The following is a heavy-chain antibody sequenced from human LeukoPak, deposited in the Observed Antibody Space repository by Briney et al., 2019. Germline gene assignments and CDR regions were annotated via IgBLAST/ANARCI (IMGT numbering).Heavy chain of an antibody. V-gene: IGHV3-48*03. CDR2: ISSSDTTI. CDR3: ARSRRDNYYYYYGMDV. Sequence: GGSLRLSCAASGFTFSSYEMTWVRQAPGKGLEWVSNISSSDTTIHYVDSVKGRFTISRDNARNSLYLQMNSLRAEDTAVYYCARSRRDNYYYYYGMDVWGQGTTVTVSS. D-gene: IGHD5-24*01. J-gene: IGHJ6*02. CDR1: GFTFSSYE.